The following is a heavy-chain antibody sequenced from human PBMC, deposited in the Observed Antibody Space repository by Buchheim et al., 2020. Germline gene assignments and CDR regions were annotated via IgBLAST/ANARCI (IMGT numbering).Heavy chain of an antibody. CDR1: GFTFSDYY. CDR2: ISPRNYT. D-gene: IGHD2-2*01. V-gene: IGHV3-11*05. J-gene: IGHJ6*03. CDR3: ARGYSVPAALSRRYYYYYMDV. Sequence: QVQLVESGGGVVQPGRSLRLSCAASGFTFSDYYWSWIRQAPGKGLEWLSYISPRNYTNHADSVKGRFTISRDNAKNSLYLQMNSLRAEDTAVYYCARGYSVPAALSRRYYYYYMDVWGKGTT.